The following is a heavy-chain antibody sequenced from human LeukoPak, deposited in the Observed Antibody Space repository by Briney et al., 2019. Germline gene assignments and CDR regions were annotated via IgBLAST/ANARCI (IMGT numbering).Heavy chain of an antibody. D-gene: IGHD1-1*01. CDR2: ITAKHAT. CDR1: GFTFSASP. V-gene: IGHV3-73*01. J-gene: IGHJ6*03. CDR3: ANWKQYYYYMDV. Sequence: GGSLRLSCAASGFTFSASPIHWVRQASGKGLEWVGRITAKHATAYSATVKGRFTISRDDSKYTTYLQMNSLETEDTAVYYCANWKQYYYYMDVWGKGTTVTVSS.